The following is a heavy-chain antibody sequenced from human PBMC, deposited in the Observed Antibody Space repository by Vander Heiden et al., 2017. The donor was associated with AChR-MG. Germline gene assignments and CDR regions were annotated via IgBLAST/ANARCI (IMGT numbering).Heavy chain of an antibody. CDR2: INREGSST. Sequence: EVPLVESGGGSVQPGGSLSLSCAASGFSFSSYWMHWVRQAPGKGLVWVSRINREGSSTRYADSVKGRFTSARDNAKNTMYMQMNGLRAEDTAGYYCTRSLVDYWGQGTLVTVSS. D-gene: IGHD2-21*01. CDR1: GFSFSSYW. V-gene: IGHV3-74*01. J-gene: IGHJ4*02. CDR3: TRSLVDY.